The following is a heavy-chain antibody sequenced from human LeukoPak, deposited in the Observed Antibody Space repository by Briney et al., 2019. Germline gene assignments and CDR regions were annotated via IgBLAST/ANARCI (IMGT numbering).Heavy chain of an antibody. J-gene: IGHJ4*02. D-gene: IGHD3-16*01. CDR3: ARDNDSRDPPHFDY. Sequence: GGSLRLSCAASGFTFSSYWMSWVRQAPGKGLEWVANIKQDGSEKYYVDSVKGRFTISRDNAKNSLYLQMNSLRSEDTAVYYCARDNDSRDPPHFDYWGQGTLITVSS. V-gene: IGHV3-7*03. CDR1: GFTFSSYW. CDR2: IKQDGSEK.